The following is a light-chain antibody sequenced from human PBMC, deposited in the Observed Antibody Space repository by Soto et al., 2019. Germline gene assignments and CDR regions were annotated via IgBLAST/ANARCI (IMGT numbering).Light chain of an antibody. CDR3: AAWDDSLSGRHVV. CDR1: SSNIGSNY. V-gene: IGLV1-47*01. Sequence: QSALTQPPSASGTPGQRVTISCSGSSSNIGSNYVYWYQQLPGTAPKLLIYRNNQRPSGVPDRFSGSKSGTSASLAISGLRSEDEADYYCAAWDDSLSGRHVVFGGGTQLTVL. CDR2: RNN. J-gene: IGLJ2*01.